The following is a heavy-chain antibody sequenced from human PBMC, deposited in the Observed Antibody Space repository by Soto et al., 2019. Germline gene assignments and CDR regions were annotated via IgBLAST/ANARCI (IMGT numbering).Heavy chain of an antibody. V-gene: IGHV2-5*02. CDR3: AHRVLRSVFGLVTTTAIYFDF. J-gene: IGHJ4*02. CDR1: GLSLTTRGVG. CDR2: IYWDDDK. Sequence: QITSNDTGPTQVKPRQNLTLTCTFSGLSLTTRGVGVGWIRQSPGKAPEWLALIYWDDDKRYSPSLKRRLTITQDTPKNQVVLSMADLDPAGTATYSCAHRVLRSVFGLVTTTAIYFDFWGQGTPVAVSS. D-gene: IGHD3-3*01.